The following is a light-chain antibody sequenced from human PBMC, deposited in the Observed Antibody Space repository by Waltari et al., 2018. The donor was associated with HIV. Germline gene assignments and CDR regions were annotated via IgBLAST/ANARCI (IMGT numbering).Light chain of an antibody. CDR3: QQRGTWPLVT. CDR1: QSVSRH. J-gene: IGKJ4*01. V-gene: IGKV3-11*01. Sequence: EIALTQSQATLSVSPGERAVLSCRASQSVSRHLACYHQKSGQGPRRLIYETSTRAAGAPVRFNGSEAGTDFDLTITDVAPGDIAVDYCQQRGTWPLVTFGGGTKVE. CDR2: ETS.